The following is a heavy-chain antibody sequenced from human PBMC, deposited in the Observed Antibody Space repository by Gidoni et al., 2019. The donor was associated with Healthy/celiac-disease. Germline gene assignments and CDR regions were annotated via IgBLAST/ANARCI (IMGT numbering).Heavy chain of an antibody. CDR3: TTDRRNY. CDR1: VFTFSNAW. V-gene: IGHV3-15*01. J-gene: IGHJ4*02. CDR2: IKSKTYGGTT. Sequence: VFTFSNAWMRWVRQAPGTGLEWVGRIKSKTYGGTTDYAAPVTGRFTISREDSKNTLYLQMNSLKAEDTAVYYCTTDRRNYWGQGTLVTVSS.